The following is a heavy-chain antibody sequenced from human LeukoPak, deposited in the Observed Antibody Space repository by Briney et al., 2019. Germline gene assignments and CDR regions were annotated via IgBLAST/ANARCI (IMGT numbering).Heavy chain of an antibody. J-gene: IGHJ5*02. V-gene: IGHV1-8*01. CDR3: ARGLNYDILTGFGRNWFDP. D-gene: IGHD3-9*01. CDR2: MNPSSGNT. CDR1: GYTFTSYD. Sequence: GASVKVSCKASGYTFTSYDINWVRQATGQGLEWMGWMNPSSGNTGYAQKFQGRVTMTRNTSISTAYMELSSLRSEDTAVYYCARGLNYDILTGFGRNWFDPWGQGTLVTVYS.